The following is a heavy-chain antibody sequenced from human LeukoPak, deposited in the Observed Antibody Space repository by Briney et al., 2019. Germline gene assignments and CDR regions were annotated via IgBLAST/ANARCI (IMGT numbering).Heavy chain of an antibody. CDR1: GFTFSSYE. CDR3: ARVGGYCSGGDCY. V-gene: IGHV3-48*03. CDR2: VSSSGSTI. J-gene: IGHJ4*02. D-gene: IGHD2-15*01. Sequence: GGSLRLSCAASGFTFSSYEMNWVRQAPGKGLEWVSYVSSSGSTIYYADSVKGRFTISRDNAKNSLYLQMNSLRAEDTAVYYCARVGGYCSGGDCYWGQGTLVTVSS.